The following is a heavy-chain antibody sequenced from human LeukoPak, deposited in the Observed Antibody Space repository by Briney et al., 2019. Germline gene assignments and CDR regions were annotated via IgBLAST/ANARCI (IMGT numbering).Heavy chain of an antibody. V-gene: IGHV4-4*09. D-gene: IGHD2-2*01. CDR2: IYISGST. CDR1: VYISSYY. Sequence: SETLSLTCTVSVYISSYYWSWIRQAPGKGLEWIGYIYISGSTNYNPSLKSRVTISVDTSKNQFSLDLSSVTAADTAVYYCARQKCTSTSCLTKNAFDIWGQGTMVTVSS. CDR3: ARQKCTSTSCLTKNAFDI. J-gene: IGHJ3*02.